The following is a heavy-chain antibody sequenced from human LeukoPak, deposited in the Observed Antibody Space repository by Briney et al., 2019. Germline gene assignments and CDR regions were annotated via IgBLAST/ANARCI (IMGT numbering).Heavy chain of an antibody. CDR2: ISWYSGSI. CDR3: AKAYNYDSSGYYYSGAFDI. Sequence: GGSLRLSCAASGFTFDDYAMHWVRQAPGKGLEWVSGISWYSGSIGYADSVKGRFTISRDNAKNSLYLQMNSLRAEDTALYYCAKAYNYDSSGYYYSGAFDIWGQGTMVTVSS. J-gene: IGHJ3*02. D-gene: IGHD3-22*01. CDR1: GFTFDDYA. V-gene: IGHV3-9*01.